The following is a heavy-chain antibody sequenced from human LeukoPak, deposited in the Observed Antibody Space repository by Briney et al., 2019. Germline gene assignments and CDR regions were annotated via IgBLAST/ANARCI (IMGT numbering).Heavy chain of an antibody. J-gene: IGHJ4*02. CDR1: GFTFDDYA. Sequence: GGSLRLSCAASGFTFDDYAMHWVRQAPGKGLEWVSGIIWNGGSTGYADSVKGRFTISRDNAKNSLYLQMNSLRAEDTALYYCARAKTGYSSSWYYDYWGQGTLVTVSS. CDR3: ARAKTGYSSSWYYDY. CDR2: IIWNGGST. D-gene: IGHD6-13*01. V-gene: IGHV3-20*04.